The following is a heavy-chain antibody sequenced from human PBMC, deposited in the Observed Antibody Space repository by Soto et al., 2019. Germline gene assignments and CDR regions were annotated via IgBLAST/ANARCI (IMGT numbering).Heavy chain of an antibody. J-gene: IGHJ6*02. CDR3: ARDLYSSSRAAYYYGMDV. V-gene: IGHV1-69*13. CDR1: GGTFSSYA. D-gene: IGHD6-6*01. CDR2: IIPIFGTA. Sequence: SVKVSCKASGGTFSSYAISWVRQAPGQWLEWMGGIIPIFGTANYAQKFQGRVTITADESTSTAYMELSSLRSEDTAVYYCARDLYSSSRAAYYYGMDVWGQGTTVTV.